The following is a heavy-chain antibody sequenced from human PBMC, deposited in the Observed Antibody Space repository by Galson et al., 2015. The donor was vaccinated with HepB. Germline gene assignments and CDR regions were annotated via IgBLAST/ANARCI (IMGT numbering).Heavy chain of an antibody. Sequence: SLRLSCAASGFNFGDSPLHWVRQAPGKGLEWVAMISDEGMNKYYADSVRGRFTISRSNSKETLFLQMNTMRTEDTAVYYCAKGGTDKSLDYWGQGTLVAVSS. J-gene: IGHJ4*02. CDR3: AKGGTDKSLDY. D-gene: IGHD3-16*01. CDR1: GFNFGDSP. CDR2: ISDEGMNK. V-gene: IGHV3-30*04.